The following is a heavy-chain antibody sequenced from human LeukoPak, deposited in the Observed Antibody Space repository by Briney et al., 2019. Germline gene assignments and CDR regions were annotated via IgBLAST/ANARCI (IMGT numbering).Heavy chain of an antibody. J-gene: IGHJ5*02. CDR1: GGSFSGYY. V-gene: IGHV4-34*01. D-gene: IGHD2-15*01. CDR3: ARDYCSGGSCYPLNWFDP. CDR2: INHSGST. Sequence: PETLSLTCAVYGGSFSGYYWSWIRQPPGKGLEWIGEINHSGSTNYNPSLKSRVTISVDTSKNQFSLRLSSVTAADTAVYYCARDYCSGGSCYPLNWFDPWGQGTLVTVSS.